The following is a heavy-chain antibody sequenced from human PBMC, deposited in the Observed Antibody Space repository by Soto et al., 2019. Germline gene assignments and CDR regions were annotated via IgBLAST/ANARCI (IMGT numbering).Heavy chain of an antibody. CDR2: ISGGGGGT. D-gene: IGHD3-10*01. V-gene: IGHV3-23*01. J-gene: IGHJ5*02. Sequence: SGGSLRLACGASGFTISNYAMTWVRQAPGKGLEWVSAISGGGGGTYYADSVKGRFTISRDNSKNTLYLQMNSLRAEDMAVYYCARVLWFGESTGPNWFDPWGQGTLVTVSS. CDR3: ARVLWFGESTGPNWFDP. CDR1: GFTISNYA.